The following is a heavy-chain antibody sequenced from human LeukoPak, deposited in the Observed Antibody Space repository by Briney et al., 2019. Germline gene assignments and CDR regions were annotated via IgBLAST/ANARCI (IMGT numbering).Heavy chain of an antibody. V-gene: IGHV1-69*04. CDR3: AIGYCTNGVCPPYDSREKYYFDY. CDR1: GGTFSSYA. J-gene: IGHJ4*02. CDR2: IIPIFGIA. D-gene: IGHD2-8*01. Sequence: SVKVSCKASGGTFSSYAISWVRQAPGQGLEWMGRIIPIFGIANYAQKFQGRVTITADKSTSTAYMELSRLRSEDTAVYYCAIGYCTNGVCPPYDSREKYYFDYWGQGTLVTVSS.